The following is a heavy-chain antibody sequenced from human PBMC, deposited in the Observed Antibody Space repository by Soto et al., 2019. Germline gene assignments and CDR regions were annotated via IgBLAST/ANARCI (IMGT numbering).Heavy chain of an antibody. Sequence: EVQLVESGGGLVQPGRSLRLSCAASGFTFDDYAMHWVRQAPGKGLEWVSGISWNSGSIGYADSVKGRFTISRDNAKNSLYLQMTSLRAEDTALYSCARLVPAAMGGGMDVWGQGTTVTVSS. V-gene: IGHV3-9*01. CDR2: ISWNSGSI. J-gene: IGHJ6*02. D-gene: IGHD2-2*01. CDR1: GFTFDDYA. CDR3: ARLVPAAMGGGMDV.